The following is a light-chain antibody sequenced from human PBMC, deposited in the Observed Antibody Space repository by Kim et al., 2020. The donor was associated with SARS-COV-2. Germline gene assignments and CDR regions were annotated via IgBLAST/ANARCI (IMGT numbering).Light chain of an antibody. CDR2: GNA. J-gene: IGLJ1*01. CDR3: QSYDSSLGAYV. V-gene: IGLV1-40*01. CDR1: SSNIGAGFD. Sequence: QSVLTQPPSVSGAPGQRVTISCTGSSSNIGAGFDVYWYQNLPGTAPKLLIYGNANRPSGVPDRFSGSKSGTSASLAITGLQAEDETDYSCQSYDSSLGAYVFGTGTKVTVL.